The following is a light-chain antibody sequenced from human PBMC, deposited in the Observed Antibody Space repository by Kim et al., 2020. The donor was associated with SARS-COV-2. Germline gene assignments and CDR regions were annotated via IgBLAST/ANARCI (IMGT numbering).Light chain of an antibody. CDR3: ASWDDTLNSQL. CDR1: RADIGNNF. Sequence: GRTVPISCSGGRADIGNNFVFWYRQLPGAAPRLLMYRNDRRPSGVPDRISGSKSGTSASLAISDLRSEDEADYFCASWDDTLNSQLFGGGTQLTVL. V-gene: IGLV1-47*01. J-gene: IGLJ3*02. CDR2: RND.